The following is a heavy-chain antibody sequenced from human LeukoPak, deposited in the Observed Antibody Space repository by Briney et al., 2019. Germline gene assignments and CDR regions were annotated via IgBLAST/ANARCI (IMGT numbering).Heavy chain of an antibody. CDR2: FSGSGGST. J-gene: IGHJ3*02. V-gene: IGHV3-23*01. CDR3: AKNYNWNEVGDAFDI. D-gene: IGHD1-1*01. Sequence: PGGSLILSCAAYGFTLSSDAMSWVRQAPGKGLEWVSAFSGSGGSTYYADSVKGRFTNSRDNSKNTLYLQMNSLRAEDTAVYYCAKNYNWNEVGDAFDIWGQGTMVTVSS. CDR1: GFTLSSDA.